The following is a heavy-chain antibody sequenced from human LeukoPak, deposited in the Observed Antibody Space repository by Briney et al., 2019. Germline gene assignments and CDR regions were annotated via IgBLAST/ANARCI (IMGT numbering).Heavy chain of an antibody. D-gene: IGHD3-22*01. Sequence: PGGSLRLSCAASGFTVSSNYMSWVRQAPGKGLEWVSVIYSGGSTYYADSVKGRFTISRDNSKNTLYLQMNSLRAEDTGVYYCARVYYYDSSGYYYGSVGAFDYWGQGTLVTVSS. J-gene: IGHJ4*02. CDR1: GFTVSSNY. CDR2: IYSGGST. CDR3: ARVYYYDSSGYYYGSVGAFDY. V-gene: IGHV3-66*01.